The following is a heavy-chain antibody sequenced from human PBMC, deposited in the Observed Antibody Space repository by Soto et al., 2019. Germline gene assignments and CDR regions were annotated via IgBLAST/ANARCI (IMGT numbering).Heavy chain of an antibody. V-gene: IGHV1-18*01. D-gene: IGHD2-8*01. CDR3: AREGCTNGVCYGMDV. J-gene: IGHJ6*02. CDR1: GYTFTRSG. CDR2: ISTYNGDT. Sequence: VKVCSKASGYTFTRSGMRWVRQAPGQGLEWMGWISTYNGDTNYAQKFQGWVTMTTDTSTSTAYMELSRLRSDDTAVYYCAREGCTNGVCYGMDVWGQGTTVTVSS.